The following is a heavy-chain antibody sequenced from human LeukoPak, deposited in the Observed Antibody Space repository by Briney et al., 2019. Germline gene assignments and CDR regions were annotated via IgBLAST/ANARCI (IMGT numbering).Heavy chain of an antibody. Sequence: PSETLSLTCAVYGGSFSGYYWSWIRQPPGKGLERIGEINHSGSTNYNPSLKSRVTISVDTSKNQFSLKLSSVTAADTAVYYCARGSMGYCSSTSCRGKYYYYMDVWGKGTTVTVSS. J-gene: IGHJ6*03. CDR2: INHSGST. CDR3: ARGSMGYCSSTSCRGKYYYYMDV. D-gene: IGHD2-2*01. V-gene: IGHV4-34*01. CDR1: GGSFSGYY.